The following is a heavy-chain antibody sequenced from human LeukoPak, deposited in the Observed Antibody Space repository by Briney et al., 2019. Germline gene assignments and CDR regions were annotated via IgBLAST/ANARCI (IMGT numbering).Heavy chain of an antibody. CDR2: INSDGSST. CDR1: GFTFSSYW. Sequence: GGSLRLSCAASGFTFSSYWMHWVRQAPGKGLVWVSRINSDGSSTSYADSVKGRFTISRVNAKNTLYLQMNSLRAEGTAVYYCARGLKTIAVAGTVYFDNWGQGTLVTVSS. CDR3: ARGLKTIAVAGTVYFDN. V-gene: IGHV3-74*01. D-gene: IGHD6-19*01. J-gene: IGHJ4*02.